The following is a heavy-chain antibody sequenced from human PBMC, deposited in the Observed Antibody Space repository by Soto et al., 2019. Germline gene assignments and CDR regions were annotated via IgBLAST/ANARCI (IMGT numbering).Heavy chain of an antibody. CDR1: GFTFSDYA. CDR3: AKGGRQWLVTSDFNY. J-gene: IGHJ4*02. V-gene: IGHV3-30*18. Sequence: VQLVESGGGVVQRGRSLRLSCAASGFTFSDYAMHWVRQAPGKGLEWVAVVSHDGRNTHYADSVKGRFTISRDSSKNTVSLEMTSLRAADTAGYYCAKGGRQWLVTSDFNYWGQGALVTVSS. D-gene: IGHD6-19*01. CDR2: VSHDGRNT.